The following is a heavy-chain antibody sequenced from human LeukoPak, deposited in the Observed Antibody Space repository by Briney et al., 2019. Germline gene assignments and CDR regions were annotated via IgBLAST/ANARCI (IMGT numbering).Heavy chain of an antibody. CDR2: ISSSGSTI. J-gene: IGHJ6*04. CDR1: GFTVSSYE. D-gene: IGHD3-10*02. CDR3: AELGITMIGGV. V-gene: IGHV3-48*03. Sequence: PGGSLRLSCAASGFTVSSYEMNWVRQAPGKGLEWASYISSSGSTIYYADSVKGRFTISRDNAKNSLYLQMNSLRAEDTAVYYCAELGITMIGGVWGKGTTVTISS.